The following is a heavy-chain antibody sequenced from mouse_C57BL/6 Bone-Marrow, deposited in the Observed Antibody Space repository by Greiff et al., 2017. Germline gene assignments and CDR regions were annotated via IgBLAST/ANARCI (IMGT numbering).Heavy chain of an antibody. CDR1: GFTFSSYA. V-gene: IGHV5-4*01. CDR3: ARDSGPNYYGSGYFDY. D-gene: IGHD1-1*01. CDR2: ISDGGSYT. J-gene: IGHJ2*01. Sequence: EVKVVESGGGLVKPGGSLKLSCAASGFTFSSYAMSWVRQTPEKRLEWVATISDGGSYTYYPDNVKGRFTISRDNAKNNLYLQMSHLKSEDTAMFYGARDSGPNYYGSGYFDYWGQGTTLTVSS.